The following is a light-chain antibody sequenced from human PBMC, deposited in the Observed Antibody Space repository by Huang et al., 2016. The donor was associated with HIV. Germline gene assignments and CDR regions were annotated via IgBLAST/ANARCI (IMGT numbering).Light chain of an antibody. V-gene: IGKV1-NL1*01. Sequence: DIQMTQSPSSLSASLGGRVTITCRASQGIGKSLAWYQQKPGKAPNLLLYAASTLESGVPSRFSGSGSGADYTLTISSLQPEDFATYYCQQYYRTPFTFGQGTKLEIK. J-gene: IGKJ2*01. CDR2: AAS. CDR1: QGIGKS. CDR3: QQYYRTPFT.